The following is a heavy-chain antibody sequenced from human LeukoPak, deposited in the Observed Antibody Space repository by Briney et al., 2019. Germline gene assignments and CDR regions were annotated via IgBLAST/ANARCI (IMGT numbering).Heavy chain of an antibody. CDR2: IYYSGST. J-gene: IGHJ5*02. D-gene: IGHD3-16*01. CDR1: GGSISSYY. V-gene: IGHV4-59*01. Sequence: SETLSLTCTVSGGSISSYYWSWIRQPPGKGLEWIGYIYYSGSTNYNPSLKSRVTISVDTSKNQFSLKLSSVTAADTAVYYCARAPDYVRGSLHWFDPWGQGTLVTVSS. CDR3: ARAPDYVRGSLHWFDP.